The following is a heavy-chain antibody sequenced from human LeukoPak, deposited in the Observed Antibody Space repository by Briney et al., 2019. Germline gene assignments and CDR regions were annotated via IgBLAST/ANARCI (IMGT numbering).Heavy chain of an antibody. J-gene: IGHJ4*02. CDR1: GYTFTSYD. V-gene: IGHV1-8*03. CDR3: ARGRGDEALFDY. D-gene: IGHD3-10*01. CDR2: MNPNSGNT. Sequence: RASVKVSCKASGYTFTSYDINWVRQATGQGLEWMGWMNPNSGNTGYAQKFQGRVTITRNTSISTAYMGLSSLRSEDTAVYYCARGRGDEALFDYWGQGTLVTVSS.